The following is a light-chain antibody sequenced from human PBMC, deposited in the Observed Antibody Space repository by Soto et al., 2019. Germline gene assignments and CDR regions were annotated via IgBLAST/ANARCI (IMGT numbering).Light chain of an antibody. CDR1: TSNIGAGYD. CDR3: QSYDTSLSGSYV. Sequence: QSVLTQPPSVSGAPGQRVIVSCTGSTSNIGAGYDVHWYQQLPGTSPKLLIFATSNRPSGVPDRFSASRSGSSASLTITGLQAEDEADYYCQSYDTSLSGSYVFGSGTKVTVL. CDR2: ATS. V-gene: IGLV1-40*01. J-gene: IGLJ1*01.